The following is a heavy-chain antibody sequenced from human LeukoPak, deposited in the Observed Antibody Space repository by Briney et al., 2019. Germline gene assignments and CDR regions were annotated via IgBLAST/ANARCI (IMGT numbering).Heavy chain of an antibody. CDR3: AADLPNYYDRRYFQH. Sequence: VASVTVSCKASGFTFRTSGMQWVRQARGQRLEWIGWIVVGSGNTDYAQKFQERVTITRDMSTSTAYMELSSLRSEDTAVYYCAADLPNYYDRRYFQHWGQGTLVTVSS. CDR1: GFTFRTSG. CDR2: IVVGSGNT. J-gene: IGHJ1*01. V-gene: IGHV1-58*02. D-gene: IGHD3-22*01.